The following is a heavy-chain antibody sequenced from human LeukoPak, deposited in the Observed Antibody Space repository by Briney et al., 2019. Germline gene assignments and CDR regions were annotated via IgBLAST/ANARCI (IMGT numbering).Heavy chain of an antibody. J-gene: IGHJ4*02. Sequence: SETLSLTCTVSGGSISSGGYYWSWIRQHPGKGLEWIGYIYYSGSTYYNPSLKSRVTISVDTSKNQFSLKLSSVTAADTAVYYCAREGLGTMVRGVIFAYWGQGTLVTVSS. V-gene: IGHV4-31*03. CDR2: IYYSGST. CDR1: GGSISSGGYY. CDR3: AREGLGTMVRGVIFAY. D-gene: IGHD3-10*01.